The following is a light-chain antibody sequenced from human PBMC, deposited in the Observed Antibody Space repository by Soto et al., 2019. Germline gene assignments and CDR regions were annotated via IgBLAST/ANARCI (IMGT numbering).Light chain of an antibody. CDR2: ANI. J-gene: IGLJ2*01. CDR1: SSNSGAGYN. Sequence: QSVLTQPPSVSGAPGQRITISCTGISSNSGAGYNVHWYQQLPGTAPKLLIYANINRPSGVPDRFSGSKSGTSASLAITGLQAEDEADYYCQSYDTSLGGSVIFGGGTKLTVL. V-gene: IGLV1-40*01. CDR3: QSYDTSLGGSVI.